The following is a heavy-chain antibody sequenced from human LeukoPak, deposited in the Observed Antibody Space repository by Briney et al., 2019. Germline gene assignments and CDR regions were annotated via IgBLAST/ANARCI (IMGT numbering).Heavy chain of an antibody. Sequence: ASVKVSCETSGYTFTSNYIQWVRQAPGQGLEWMGWINPNDGGTRYAQNFQGRVTMTRDTSSSTIYMELDRLTSGDTAVYYCARDLKDDGFGAEGSLDFWGQGTLVTVSS. CDR2: INPNDGGT. J-gene: IGHJ4*02. CDR3: ARDLKDDGFGAEGSLDF. V-gene: IGHV1-2*02. CDR1: GYTFTSNY. D-gene: IGHD1-1*01.